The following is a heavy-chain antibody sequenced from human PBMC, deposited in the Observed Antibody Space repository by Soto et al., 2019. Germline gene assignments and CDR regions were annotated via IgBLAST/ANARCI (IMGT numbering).Heavy chain of an antibody. D-gene: IGHD3-10*01. CDR2: ISWNSGSI. Sequence: EVQLVESGGGLVQPGRSLRLSCAASGFTFDDYAMHWVRQAPGKGLEWVSGISWNSGSIGYADSVKGRFTISRDNAKNSLYPQLNSLRAEDTALYYCAKDMSYYYGSGSYLRPVYYYGMDVWGQGTTVTVSS. CDR3: AKDMSYYYGSGSYLRPVYYYGMDV. J-gene: IGHJ6*02. CDR1: GFTFDDYA. V-gene: IGHV3-9*01.